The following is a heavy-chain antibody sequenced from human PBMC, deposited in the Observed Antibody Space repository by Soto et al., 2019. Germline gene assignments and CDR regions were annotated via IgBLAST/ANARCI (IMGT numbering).Heavy chain of an antibody. V-gene: IGHV3-48*02. CDR3: ARAVTCGLDV. J-gene: IGHJ6*02. Sequence: EVQLVESGGGLVQPGGSLRLSCAASGFTFSLYSMRWVRQAPGKGLEWVSYISRSSTGIHYADSVKGRFTISRDDATTSMHLQMNSLRDGDTALYYCARAVTCGLDVWGQGTTVSISS. CDR2: ISRSSTGI. CDR1: GFTFSLYS. D-gene: IGHD3-10*01.